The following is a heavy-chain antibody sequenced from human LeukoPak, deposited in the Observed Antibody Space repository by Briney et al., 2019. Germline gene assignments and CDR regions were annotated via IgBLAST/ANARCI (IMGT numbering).Heavy chain of an antibody. CDR1: GYTFTIYD. CDR3: ARRGKILTGLNWFDP. V-gene: IGHV1-8*01. CDR2: MNPNSGNT. D-gene: IGHD3-9*01. Sequence: ASVKVSCKASGYTFTIYDINWVRQATGQGLEWMGWMNPNSGNTDYAQKFQDRVTMTRNTSISTAYMELSSLRSEDTAVYYCARRGKILTGLNWFDPWGQGTLVTVSS. J-gene: IGHJ5*02.